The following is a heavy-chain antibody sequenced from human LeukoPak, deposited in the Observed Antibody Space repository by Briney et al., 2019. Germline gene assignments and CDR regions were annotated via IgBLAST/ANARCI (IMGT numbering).Heavy chain of an antibody. V-gene: IGHV4-59*01. Sequence: SETLSLTCTVSGGSISSYYWSWIRQPPGKGLEWIGYIYYSGSTNYNPSLKSRVTISVDTSKNQFSLKLSSVTAADTAVYYCARDSRGYSYVRGMDVWGQGTTVTVSS. CDR3: ARDSRGYSYVRGMDV. D-gene: IGHD5-18*01. CDR1: GGSISSYY. CDR2: IYYSGST. J-gene: IGHJ6*02.